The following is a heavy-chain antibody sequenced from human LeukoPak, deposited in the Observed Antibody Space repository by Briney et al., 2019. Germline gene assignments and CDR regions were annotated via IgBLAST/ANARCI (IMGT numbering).Heavy chain of an antibody. V-gene: IGHV3-21*01. CDR2: ISSSSSYI. D-gene: IGHD1-26*01. Sequence: GGSLRLSCAASGFTFSSYSMNWVRQAPGKGLEWVSSISSSSSYIYYADSVKGRFTISRDNAKNSLYLQMNSLRAEDTAVYYCARERVGVTDHPDAFDIWGQGTMVTVSP. CDR3: ARERVGVTDHPDAFDI. J-gene: IGHJ3*02. CDR1: GFTFSSYS.